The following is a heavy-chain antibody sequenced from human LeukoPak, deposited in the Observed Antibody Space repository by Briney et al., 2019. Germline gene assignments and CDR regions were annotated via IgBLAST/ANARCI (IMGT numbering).Heavy chain of an antibody. Sequence: NTSETLSLTCTVSGGSISSSSYFWGWIRQPPGKGLEWIGSVYYSGSTYYNPSLKSRVTISVDTSKNQFSLKLSSVTAADTAVYYCASYTMIEVVRCFDYWGHGTLVTVSS. CDR2: VYYSGST. CDR3: ASYTMIEVVRCFDY. CDR1: GGSISSSSYF. J-gene: IGHJ4*01. V-gene: IGHV4-39*01. D-gene: IGHD3-22*01.